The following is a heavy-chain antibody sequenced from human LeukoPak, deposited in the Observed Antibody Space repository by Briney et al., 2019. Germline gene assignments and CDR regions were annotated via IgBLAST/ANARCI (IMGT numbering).Heavy chain of an antibody. CDR1: GGSISSRSYY. Sequence: KSSETLSLTCTVSGGSISSRSYYWGWIRQPPGKGLEWIGEINHSGSTNYNPSLKSRVTISVDTSKNQFSLKLSSVTAADTAVYYCARHGTHSGSYHNWFDPWGQGTLVTVSS. V-gene: IGHV4-39*01. D-gene: IGHD1-26*01. J-gene: IGHJ5*02. CDR2: INHSGST. CDR3: ARHGTHSGSYHNWFDP.